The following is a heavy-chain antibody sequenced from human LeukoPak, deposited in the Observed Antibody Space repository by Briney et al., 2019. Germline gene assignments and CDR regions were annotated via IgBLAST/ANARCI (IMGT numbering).Heavy chain of an antibody. Sequence: PSETLSLTCTVSDGSISSYYWSWIRQPAGKGLEWIGRIFSTGGTNYNPSLKSRVTMSVDTSKNQFSLKLSSVTAADTAVYYCARVSTGGRYDYWGQGTLVTVSS. CDR3: ARVSTGGRYDY. CDR2: IFSTGGT. V-gene: IGHV4-4*07. CDR1: DGSISSYY. D-gene: IGHD1-14*01. J-gene: IGHJ4*02.